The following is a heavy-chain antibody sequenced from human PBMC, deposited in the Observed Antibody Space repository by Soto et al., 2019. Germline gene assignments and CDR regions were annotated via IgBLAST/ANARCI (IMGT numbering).Heavy chain of an antibody. CDR2: ISHDGSNK. Sequence: GGSLRLSCAVSGFTFSSYAMHWVRQAPSKGLEWVAVISHDGSNKYYADSVKGRFTISRDNSKNTLYLQMNSLRAEDTAVYYCARDLGDIVVVVAATGFDYWGQGTLVTVSS. CDR1: GFTFSSYA. D-gene: IGHD2-15*01. J-gene: IGHJ4*02. CDR3: ARDLGDIVVVVAATGFDY. V-gene: IGHV3-30-3*01.